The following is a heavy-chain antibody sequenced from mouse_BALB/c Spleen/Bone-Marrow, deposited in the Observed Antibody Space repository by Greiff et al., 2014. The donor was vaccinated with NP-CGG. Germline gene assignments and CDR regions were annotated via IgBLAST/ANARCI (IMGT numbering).Heavy chain of an antibody. Sequence: EVKLMESGGGLVKPGGSLKLSCAASGFSFSRYDMSWVRQTPEKRLEWVAYITNGGDNTYYPDTVKGRFTISRDNAKNTLYLQMSSLKSEDTAMYYCVRHKSYYAMDYWGQGTSVTVSS. CDR1: GFSFSRYD. J-gene: IGHJ4*01. CDR3: VRHKSYYAMDY. CDR2: ITNGGDNT. V-gene: IGHV5-12-1*01.